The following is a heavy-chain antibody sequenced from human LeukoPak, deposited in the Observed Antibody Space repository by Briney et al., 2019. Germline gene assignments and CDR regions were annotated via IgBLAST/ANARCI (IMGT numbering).Heavy chain of an antibody. CDR2: MYYSGST. V-gene: IGHV4-59*01. CDR1: GGSISSYY. D-gene: IGHD1-26*01. CDR3: ARDGCPTTKSGCVGNWFDP. J-gene: IGHJ5*02. Sequence: SEALSLTCTVSGGSISSYYWSWIRQPPGKGLEWIGYMYYSGSTNYNPSLKSRLTISVDTSKNQFSLRLSSVTAADTAVYYCARDGCPTTKSGCVGNWFDPWGQGTLVTVSS.